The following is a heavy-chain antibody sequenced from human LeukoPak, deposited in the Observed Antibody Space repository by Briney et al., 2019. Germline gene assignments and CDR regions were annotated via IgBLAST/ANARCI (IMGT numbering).Heavy chain of an antibody. CDR1: GYTFTSYD. D-gene: IGHD2-15*01. CDR3: ARGRRVVVVAAPQNPPKYSFDY. Sequence: ASVKVSCKASGYTFTSYDINWVRQATGQELEWMGWMNPNSGNTGYAQKFQDRVTMTRNTSISTAYMELSSLRSEDTAVYYCARGRRVVVVAAPQNPPKYSFDYWGQGTLVTVSS. CDR2: MNPNSGNT. J-gene: IGHJ4*02. V-gene: IGHV1-8*01.